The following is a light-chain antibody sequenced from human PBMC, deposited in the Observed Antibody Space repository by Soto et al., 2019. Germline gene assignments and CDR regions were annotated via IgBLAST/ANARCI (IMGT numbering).Light chain of an antibody. Sequence: QSALTQPASVSGSPGQSITISCTGTSSDVGGYNYVSWYQQHPGKAPRVMIYEVSNRPSGVSTHFSGSKSGNTASLTISGLQAEDEADYYCSSYTSSSTLNYVFGTGTKLTVL. J-gene: IGLJ1*01. CDR3: SSYTSSSTLNYV. CDR2: EVS. CDR1: SSDVGGYNY. V-gene: IGLV2-14*01.